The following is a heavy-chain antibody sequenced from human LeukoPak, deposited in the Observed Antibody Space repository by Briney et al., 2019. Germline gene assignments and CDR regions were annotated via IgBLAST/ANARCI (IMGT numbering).Heavy chain of an antibody. V-gene: IGHV3-9*01. J-gene: IGHJ4*02. D-gene: IGHD2-2*01. CDR2: ISWNSGSI. Sequence: SLRLSCAASGFTFDDYAMHWVRQAPGKGLEWVSGISWNSGSIGYADSVKGRFTISRDNAKNSLYLQMNNLRAEDTAVYYCARDSQVLDYWGQGTLVTVSS. CDR1: GFTFDDYA. CDR3: ARDSQVLDY.